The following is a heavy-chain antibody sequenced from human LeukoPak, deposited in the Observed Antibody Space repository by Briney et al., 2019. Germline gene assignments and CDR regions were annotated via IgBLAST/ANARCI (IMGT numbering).Heavy chain of an antibody. V-gene: IGHV4-59*01. CDR2: ISYSGST. J-gene: IGHJ4*02. CDR3: ARVARDGATTFDY. D-gene: IGHD1-26*01. Sequence: SEALSLTCTVSGGSISIYYWSWIRQPPGKGLEYIGYISYSGSTNYNPSLKSRVTISVGTSKNQFSLKLSSVTAADTAVYYCARVARDGATTFDYWGQGTLVTVSS. CDR1: GGSISIYY.